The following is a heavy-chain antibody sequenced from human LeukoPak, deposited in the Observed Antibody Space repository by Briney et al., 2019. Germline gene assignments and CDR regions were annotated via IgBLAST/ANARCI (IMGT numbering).Heavy chain of an antibody. Sequence: QPGGSLRLSCAASGFTFRNYAMHWVRQAPGKGLEWVAVISYDGANKHYADSVKGRFTISRDNSKNTLYMQMNSLRAEDTAVYYCARSRFDYWGQGTLVTVSS. CDR2: ISYDGANK. J-gene: IGHJ4*02. CDR1: GFTFRNYA. V-gene: IGHV3-30*04. CDR3: ARSRFDY. D-gene: IGHD6-13*01.